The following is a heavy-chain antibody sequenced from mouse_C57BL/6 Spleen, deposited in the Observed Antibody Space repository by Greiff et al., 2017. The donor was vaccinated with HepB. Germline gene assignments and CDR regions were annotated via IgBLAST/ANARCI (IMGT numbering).Heavy chain of an antibody. CDR2: IYPGDGDT. D-gene: IGHD2-5*01. V-gene: IGHV1-82*01. CDR3: AGVSNSLAY. J-gene: IGHJ3*01. Sequence: QVQLQPSGPELVKPGASVKISCKAYGYAFSSSWMNWVKQGPGKGLEWIGRIYPGDGDTYYYGKFKGKATLTADKSSSTAYMQLSSLTSEDYAVYCCAGVSNSLAYWGQGTLVTVSA. CDR1: GYAFSSSW.